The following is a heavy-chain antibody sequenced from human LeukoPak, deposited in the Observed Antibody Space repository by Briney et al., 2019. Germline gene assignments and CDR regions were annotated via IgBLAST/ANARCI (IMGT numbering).Heavy chain of an antibody. CDR3: PRRSITIFGVNP. D-gene: IGHD3-3*01. J-gene: IGHJ5*02. CDR1: GGSISSSSYY. CDR2: IYYSGST. Sequence: PSETLSLTCTVSGGSISSSSYYWGWIRQPPGKGLEWIGSIYYSGSTYYNPSLKSRVTISVDTSKNQFSLKLSSVTAADTAVYYCPRRSITIFGVNPWGQGTLVPVLS. V-gene: IGHV4-39*01.